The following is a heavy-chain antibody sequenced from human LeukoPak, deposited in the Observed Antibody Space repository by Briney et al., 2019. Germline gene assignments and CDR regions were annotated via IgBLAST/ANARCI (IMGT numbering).Heavy chain of an antibody. CDR3: AKDPNDYVWGSYARLRFDY. CDR2: ISGSGGST. CDR1: GFTFSSYA. D-gene: IGHD3-16*01. J-gene: IGHJ4*02. V-gene: IGHV3-23*01. Sequence: QTGGSLRLFCAASGFTFSSYAMSWVRQAPGKGLEWVSAISGSGGSTYYADSVKGRFTISRDNSKNTLYLQMNSLRAEDTAVYYCAKDPNDYVWGSYARLRFDYWGQGTLVTVSP.